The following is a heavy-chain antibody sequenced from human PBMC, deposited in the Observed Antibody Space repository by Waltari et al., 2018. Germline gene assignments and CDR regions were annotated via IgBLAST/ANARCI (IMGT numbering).Heavy chain of an antibody. D-gene: IGHD2-15*01. Sequence: QVQLQESGPGLVKPSETLSLTCAVSGYSISSGYYWGWIRQPPGKGLEWIGSIYHSGSTYYNPSLKSRVTISVDTSKNQFSLKLSSVTAADTAVYYCASLVVVVAATPEGPSFDYWGQGTLVTVSS. CDR2: IYHSGST. J-gene: IGHJ4*02. CDR1: GYSISSGYY. V-gene: IGHV4-38-2*01. CDR3: ASLVVVVAATPEGPSFDY.